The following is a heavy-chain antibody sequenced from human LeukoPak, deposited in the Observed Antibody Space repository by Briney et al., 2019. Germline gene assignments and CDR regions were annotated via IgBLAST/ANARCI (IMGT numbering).Heavy chain of an antibody. D-gene: IGHD3-10*01. CDR3: ARSRGFFDC. Sequence: GGSLRLSCAASGFTVSSKYMSWVRQAPGKGLEWVSVIYSGGDTYYADSVKGRFTISRDNSKNMLYLQMNSLRVVDTAVYYCARSRGFFDCWGQGTLVTVSS. J-gene: IGHJ4*02. V-gene: IGHV3-53*01. CDR2: IYSGGDT. CDR1: GFTVSSKY.